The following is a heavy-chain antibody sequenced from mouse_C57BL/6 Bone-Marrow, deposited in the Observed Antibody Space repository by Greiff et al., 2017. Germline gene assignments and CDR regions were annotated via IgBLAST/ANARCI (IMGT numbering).Heavy chain of an antibody. V-gene: IGHV1-47*01. CDR1: GYTFTTYP. CDR3: ARGGNYGGYYLDY. J-gene: IGHJ2*01. D-gene: IGHD2-1*01. Sequence: VQLKQSGAELVKPGASVKMSCKASGYTFTTYPIEWMKQNHGKSLEWIGNFHPYNDDTKYNEKFQGKATLTVEKSSSTVYLELSRLTSDDSAVYYCARGGNYGGYYLDYWGQGTTLTVSS. CDR2: FHPYNDDT.